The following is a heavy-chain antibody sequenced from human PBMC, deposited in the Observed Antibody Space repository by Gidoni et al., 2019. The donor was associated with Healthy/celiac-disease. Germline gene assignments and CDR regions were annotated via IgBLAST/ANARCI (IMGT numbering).Heavy chain of an antibody. CDR2: ISIRSSYI. CDR3: ARKGGNYHLDP. D-gene: IGHD1-26*01. V-gene: IGHV3-21*01. Sequence: EVQLVESGGGLVKHGGSLRLSCAASGFTFSRYSMTWVRQAPGKGREWVSSISIRSSYIYYADSVKGRFTISRDNAKNSLYLQMNSLRAEDTAVYYCARKGGNYHLDPWGQGTLVTVSS. J-gene: IGHJ5*02. CDR1: GFTFSRYS.